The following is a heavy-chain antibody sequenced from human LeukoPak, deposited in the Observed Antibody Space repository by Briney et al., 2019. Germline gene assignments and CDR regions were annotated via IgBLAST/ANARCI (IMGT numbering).Heavy chain of an antibody. D-gene: IGHD3-16*02. CDR2: IYTSGST. CDR1: GGSISSYY. V-gene: IGHV4-4*07. CDR3: ASGNTDYVWGSYRFSWFDP. J-gene: IGHJ5*02. Sequence: SETLSLTCTVSGGSISSYYWSWIRQPAGKGLEWIGRIYTSGSTNYNPSLKSRVTMSVDTSKNQFSLKLSSVTAADTAVYYCASGNTDYVWGSYRFSWFDPWGQGTLVTVSS.